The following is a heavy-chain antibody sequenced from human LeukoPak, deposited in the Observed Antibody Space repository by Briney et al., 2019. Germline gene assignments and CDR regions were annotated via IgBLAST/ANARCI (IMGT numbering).Heavy chain of an antibody. Sequence: SETLSLTCSVSGGSISSGGYYWSWIRQHPGKGLEWIGYIYYSGNTYYNPSLKSRVTISVDTSKNHFSLTLSSVTAADTAVYYCARHLIRNYSGSGSYFQGDLRYFDLWGRGTLVTVSS. CDR1: GGSISSGGYY. CDR2: IYYSGNT. CDR3: ARHLIRNYSGSGSYFQGDLRYFDL. V-gene: IGHV4-31*03. J-gene: IGHJ2*01. D-gene: IGHD3-10*01.